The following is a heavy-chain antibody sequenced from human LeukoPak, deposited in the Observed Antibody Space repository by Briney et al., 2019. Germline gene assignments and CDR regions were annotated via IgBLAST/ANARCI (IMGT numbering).Heavy chain of an antibody. D-gene: IGHD3-10*01. V-gene: IGHV4-39*07. Sequence: SETLSLTCTVSGGSISSSSYYWGWIRQPPGKGLEWIGSIYYSGSTYYNPSLKSRVTISVDTSKNQFSLKLSSVTAADTAVYYCARRGKVTYYYGSGSYYLDYWGQGTLVTVSS. CDR3: ARRGKVTYYYGSGSYYLDY. CDR2: IYYSGST. J-gene: IGHJ4*02. CDR1: GGSISSSSYY.